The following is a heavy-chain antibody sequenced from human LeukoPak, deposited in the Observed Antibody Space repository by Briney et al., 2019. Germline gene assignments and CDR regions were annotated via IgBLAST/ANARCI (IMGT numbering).Heavy chain of an antibody. Sequence: SETLSLTCAVYGGSFSGYYWSWIRQPPGKGLEWIGEINHSGSTNYNPSLKSRVTISVDTSKNQFSLKLSSVTAADTAVYYCARTPDLYCSSTSCYRPACYYYGMDVWGQGTTVTVSS. CDR1: GGSFSGYY. J-gene: IGHJ6*02. CDR2: INHSGST. CDR3: ARTPDLYCSSTSCYRPACYYYGMDV. D-gene: IGHD2-2*02. V-gene: IGHV4-34*01.